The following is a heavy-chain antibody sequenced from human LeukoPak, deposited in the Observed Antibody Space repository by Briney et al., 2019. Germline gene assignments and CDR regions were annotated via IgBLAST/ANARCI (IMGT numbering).Heavy chain of an antibody. V-gene: IGHV1-2*04. CDR2: INPNSGGT. CDR1: GYTFTGYY. CDR3: ASSNTSRAYLDY. Sequence: GASVKVSCKASGYTFTGYYMHWVRQAPGQGPEWMGWINPNSGGTNYAQKFQGWVTMTRDTSISTAYMELSRLRSDDTAVYYCASSNTSRAYLDYWGQGTLVTVSS. D-gene: IGHD3-16*01. J-gene: IGHJ4*02.